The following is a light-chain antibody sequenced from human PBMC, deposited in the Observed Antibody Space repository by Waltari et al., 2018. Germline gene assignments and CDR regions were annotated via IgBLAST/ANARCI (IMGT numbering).Light chain of an antibody. CDR1: QSVSSY. CDR2: DAS. Sequence: EIVLTQSPATLSFSPGARATLSCRASQSVSSYLAWYQQKPGQAPRLLIYDASNRATGIPARFSGSGSGTDFTLTISSLEPEDFAVYYCQQRSNWRITFGQGTRLEIK. V-gene: IGKV3-11*01. J-gene: IGKJ5*01. CDR3: QQRSNWRIT.